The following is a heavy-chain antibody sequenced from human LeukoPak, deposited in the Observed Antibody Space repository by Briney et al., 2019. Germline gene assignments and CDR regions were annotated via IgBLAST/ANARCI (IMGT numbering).Heavy chain of an antibody. CDR2: IYYSGST. V-gene: IGHV4-39*07. J-gene: IGHJ4*02. D-gene: IGHD4-11*01. CDR1: GGSISSSSYY. CDR3: ARLYSKSGYYFDY. Sequence: SETLSLTCTVSGGSISSSSYYWGWIRQPPGKGLEWIGSIYYSGSTYYNPSLKSRVTISVDTSKNQFSLKLSSVTAADTAVYYCARLYSKSGYYFDYWGQGTLVTVSS.